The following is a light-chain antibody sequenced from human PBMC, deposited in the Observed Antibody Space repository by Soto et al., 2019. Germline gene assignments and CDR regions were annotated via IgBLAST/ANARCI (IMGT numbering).Light chain of an antibody. CDR3: QQTYSIPGT. V-gene: IGKV1-39*01. J-gene: IGKJ2*02. CDR1: QSISSY. CDR2: AGS. Sequence: DIQMTQSPSSLSASVGDRVTITCRASQSISSYLNWYQQKPGKAPKLLIYAGSSVQSGVPSGLSGRGSGPDFTLTISCLQPEDFATYYCQQTYSIPGTFGYGTKLPIK.